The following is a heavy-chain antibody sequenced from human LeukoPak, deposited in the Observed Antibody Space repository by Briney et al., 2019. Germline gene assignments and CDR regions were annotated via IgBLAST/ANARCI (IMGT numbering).Heavy chain of an antibody. CDR3: ARGTPRHYYDSSGYPGGFDY. CDR2: ISSSSSYI. CDR1: GFTFSSYS. J-gene: IGHJ4*02. Sequence: GGSLRLSCAASGFTFSSYSMNWVRQAPGKGLEWVSSISSSSSYIYYADSVKGRFTISRDNAKNSLYLQMNSLRAEDTAVYYCARGTPRHYYDSSGYPGGFDYWGQGTLVTVSS. D-gene: IGHD3-22*01. V-gene: IGHV3-21*01.